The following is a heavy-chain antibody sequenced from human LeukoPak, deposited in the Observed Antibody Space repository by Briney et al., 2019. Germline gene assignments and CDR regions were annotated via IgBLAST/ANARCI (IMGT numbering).Heavy chain of an antibody. CDR1: GFTFRTYA. J-gene: IGHJ4*02. Sequence: GGSLRPSCAASGFTFRTYAMRWVRQAPGKGLEWVAAIKPDGSEEYYVDSVKGRFTISKDNAKNSLFLQMNNLRVEDTAVYYCARGWECDYWGQGTLVTVSS. CDR3: ARGWECDY. V-gene: IGHV3-7*05. CDR2: IKPDGSEE. D-gene: IGHD1-26*01.